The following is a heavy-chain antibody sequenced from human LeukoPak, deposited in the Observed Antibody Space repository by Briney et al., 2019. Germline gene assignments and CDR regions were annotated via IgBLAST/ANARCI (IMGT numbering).Heavy chain of an antibody. J-gene: IGHJ4*02. Sequence: GGSLRLSCAASGFTFSSYNMNWVRQAPGKGLEWVSSISSSSRYIYYADSVKGRFTISRDNAKNSLYLQMNSLRAEDTAVYYCARAHITIFGVVTYPFDHWGQGTLVTVSS. CDR3: ARAHITIFGVVTYPFDH. CDR2: ISSSSRYI. D-gene: IGHD3-3*01. CDR1: GFTFSSYN. V-gene: IGHV3-21*01.